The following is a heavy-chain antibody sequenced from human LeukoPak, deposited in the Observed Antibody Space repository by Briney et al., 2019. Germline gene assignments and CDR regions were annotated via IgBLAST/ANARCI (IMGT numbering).Heavy chain of an antibody. CDR1: GFTFSNAW. D-gene: IGHD3-16*01. CDR3: ATGGSILAN. CDR2: IRSESEGGQT. J-gene: IGHJ4*02. Sequence: GVALRLSCEASGFTFSNAWMSWVRQAPARGLEWVGHIRSESEGGQTDYAATVKGRFSISRDNPNTPLHLPMSSLKTDDTAVYYCATGGSILANWGQGTLVTVSS. V-gene: IGHV3-15*01.